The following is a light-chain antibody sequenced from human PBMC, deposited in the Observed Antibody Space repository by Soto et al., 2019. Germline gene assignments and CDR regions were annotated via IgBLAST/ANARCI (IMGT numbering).Light chain of an antibody. CDR3: QQYENLPPT. CDR1: QDINNF. CDR2: DTS. Sequence: IRITQSPSSLSASVGDRITITCQASQDINNFLNWYQQKPGKAPRLLIYDTSNVEGGVPSRFSGTGSGTDFTFTISSLQPEDIATYYCQQYENLPPTFGGGTKVEIK. V-gene: IGKV1-33*01. J-gene: IGKJ4*01.